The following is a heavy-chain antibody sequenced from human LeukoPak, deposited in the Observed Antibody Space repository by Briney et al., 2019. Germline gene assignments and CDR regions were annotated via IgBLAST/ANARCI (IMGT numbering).Heavy chain of an antibody. CDR2: IHSGGAT. CDR1: GFTVSSNY. CDR3: TTDPGTYDILTGYYKGGYFDH. Sequence: GGSLRLSCAASGFTVSSNYMTWVRQAPGKGLEWVSVIHSGGATYYADSVKGRFTISRDNSKNTLYLQMNSLRAEDTAVYYCTTDPGTYDILTGYYKGGYFDHWGQGTLVTVSS. J-gene: IGHJ4*02. V-gene: IGHV3-53*01. D-gene: IGHD3-9*01.